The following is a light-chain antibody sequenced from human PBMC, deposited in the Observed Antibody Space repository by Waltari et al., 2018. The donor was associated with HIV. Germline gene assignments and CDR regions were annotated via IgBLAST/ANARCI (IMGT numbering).Light chain of an antibody. CDR1: IIGSKR. CDR2: DDS. J-gene: IGLJ1*01. V-gene: IGLV3-21*02. CDR3: QVWDGSIHPV. Sequence: SFVLTQPPAASAAPGQPAAASCGGNIIGSKRVHWYQQKPGQAPVLVVHDDSDRPSGIPDRFFGTNSGNTATLTIRGVGVDDEADYYCQVWDGSIHPVFGSGTTVTVL.